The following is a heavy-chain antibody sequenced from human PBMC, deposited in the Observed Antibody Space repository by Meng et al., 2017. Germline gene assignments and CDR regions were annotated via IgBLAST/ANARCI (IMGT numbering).Heavy chain of an antibody. D-gene: IGHD3-10*01. CDR2: IYNSGST. V-gene: IGHV4-4*02. CDR1: GGSISSRNW. CDR3: ARMSVLLWFGELFLN. J-gene: IGHJ4*02. Sequence: QGPLTQPGPGLVRPSGTRSLTSAVSGGSISSRNWWSWVRQPPGKGLEWIGEIYNSGSTNYNPSLKRRVTISVDKSKNQFSLKLSSVTAADTAVYYCARMSVLLWFGELFLNWGQGTLVTVSS.